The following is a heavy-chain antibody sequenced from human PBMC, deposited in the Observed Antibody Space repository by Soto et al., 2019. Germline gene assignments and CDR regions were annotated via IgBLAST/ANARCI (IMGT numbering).Heavy chain of an antibody. CDR2: IIPIFGTA. CDR1: GGTFSSYA. CDR3: AIAKSVGPDRANYDFWSGYYGPAEY. J-gene: IGHJ4*02. Sequence: ASVKVSCKASGGTFSSYAISWVRQAPGQGLEWMGGIIPIFGTANYAQKFQGRVTITADESTSTAYMELSSLRSEDTAVYYCAIAKSVGPDRANYDFWSGYYGPAEYWGKGNMVSVS. D-gene: IGHD3-3*01. V-gene: IGHV1-69*13.